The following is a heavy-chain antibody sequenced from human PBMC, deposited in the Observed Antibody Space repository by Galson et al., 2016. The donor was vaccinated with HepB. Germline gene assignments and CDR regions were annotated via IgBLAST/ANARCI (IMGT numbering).Heavy chain of an antibody. CDR3: ARRVRATYDAFDV. CDR2: ISASTGTT. J-gene: IGHJ3*01. Sequence: SVKVSCKASGYTFSSYAITWVRQAPGQGLEWMGWISASTGTTNYARRLQGRVTMTTDTSTSTAYMELRNMRSGDAAVYYCARRVRATYDAFDVWGLGTMVTVSS. V-gene: IGHV1-18*01. CDR1: GYTFSSYA.